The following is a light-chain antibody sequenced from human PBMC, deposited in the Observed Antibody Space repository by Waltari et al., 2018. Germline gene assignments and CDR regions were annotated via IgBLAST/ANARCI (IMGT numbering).Light chain of an antibody. J-gene: IGKJ1*01. V-gene: IGKV3-20*01. CDR3: QKYGTLPAT. Sequence: CHAIQVVTCTLATDQRQPVQAPGLLIYDASSRATGIPARFSGSGSGTDFSLTISRLEPEDFAVYYCQKYGTLPATFGQGTKVEIK. CDR1: QVVTCT. CDR2: DAS.